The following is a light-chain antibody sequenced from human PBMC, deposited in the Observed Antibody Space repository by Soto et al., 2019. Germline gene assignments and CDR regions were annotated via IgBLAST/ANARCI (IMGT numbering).Light chain of an antibody. J-gene: IGKJ1*01. CDR1: QSLLHRNGYNY. CDR2: LGS. CDR3: MQALQSPWT. V-gene: IGKV2-28*01. Sequence: DTVMTQSPLSLPVTPGEPASISCRSSQSLLHRNGYNYLDWYLQKPGQSPQLLIYLGSNRASGVPDRFSGSGSGTDFTLKISRVEPEDVGVYYCMQALQSPWTFGQGTRVEIK.